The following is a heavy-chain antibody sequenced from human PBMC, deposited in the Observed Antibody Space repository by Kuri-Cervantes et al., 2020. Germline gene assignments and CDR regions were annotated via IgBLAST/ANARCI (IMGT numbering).Heavy chain of an antibody. CDR1: GFTFSDYY. D-gene: IGHD2-2*01. V-gene: IGHV3-11*01. CDR3: ARIVVVPAANHYYFDY. CDR2: ISSSGSTI. Sequence: LSLTCAASGFTFSDYYMSWIRQAPGKGLEWVSYISSSGSTIYYADSVKGRFTISRDNAKNTLYLQMNSLRAEDTAVYYCARIVVVPAANHYYFDYWGQGTLVTVSS. J-gene: IGHJ4*02.